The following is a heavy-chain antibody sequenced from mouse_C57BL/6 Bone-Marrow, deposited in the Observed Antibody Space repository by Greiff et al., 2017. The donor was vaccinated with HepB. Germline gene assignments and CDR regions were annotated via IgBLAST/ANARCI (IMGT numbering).Heavy chain of an antibody. Sequence: EVQGVESGGGLVKPGGSLKLSCAASGFTFSSYAMSWVRQTPEKRLEWVATISDGGSYTYYPDNVKGRFTISRDNAKNNLYLQMSHLKSEDTAMYYCAREGYYGSSYDFDYWGQGTTLTVSS. CDR3: AREGYYGSSYDFDY. J-gene: IGHJ2*01. CDR2: ISDGGSYT. V-gene: IGHV5-4*01. CDR1: GFTFSSYA. D-gene: IGHD1-1*01.